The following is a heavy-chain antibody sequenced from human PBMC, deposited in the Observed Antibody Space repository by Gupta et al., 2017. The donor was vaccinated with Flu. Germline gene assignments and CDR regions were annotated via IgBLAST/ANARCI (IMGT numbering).Heavy chain of an antibody. CDR2: ISSSGRTE. J-gene: IGHJ6*03. V-gene: IGHV3-48*03. D-gene: IGHD3-3*01. CDR3: AREERITILGVVNSDYLDV. Sequence: NWVRQAPGKGLEWVSYISSSGRTEYYADSVKGRFTISRDNAKNSLYLQMNTLRAEDTAVYYCAREERITILGVVNSDYLDVWGKGTTVTVSS.